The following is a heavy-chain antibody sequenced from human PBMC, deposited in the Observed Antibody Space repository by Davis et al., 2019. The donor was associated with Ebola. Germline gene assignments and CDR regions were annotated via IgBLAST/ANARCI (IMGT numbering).Heavy chain of an antibody. CDR3: ARESYVLRFMDV. CDR1: GGSISSYY. J-gene: IGHJ6*03. Sequence: SETLSLTCTVSGGSISSYYWSWIRQPPGKGLEWIGEINHSGSTNYNPSLKSRVTISVDTSKNQFSLKLSSVTAADTAVYYCARESYVLRFMDVWGKGTTVTVSS. CDR2: INHSGST. V-gene: IGHV4-34*01. D-gene: IGHD3-3*01.